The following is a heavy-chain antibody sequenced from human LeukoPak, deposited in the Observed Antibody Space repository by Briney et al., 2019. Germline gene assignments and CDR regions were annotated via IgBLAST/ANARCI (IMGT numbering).Heavy chain of an antibody. CDR3: ARATGHFDY. J-gene: IGHJ4*02. Sequence: KISCKGSGYSFTSYWIGWVRQAPGQGLEWMGGIIPIFGTANYAQKFQGRVTITTDESTSTAYMELSTLRSEDTAVYYCARATGHFDYWGQGTLVTVSS. CDR1: GYSFTSYW. D-gene: IGHD2-8*02. V-gene: IGHV1-69*05. CDR2: IIPIFGTA.